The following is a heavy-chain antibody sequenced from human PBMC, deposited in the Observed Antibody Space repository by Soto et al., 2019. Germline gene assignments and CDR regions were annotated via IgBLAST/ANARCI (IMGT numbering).Heavy chain of an antibody. CDR3: ARVDAPYYYGSGSYYYPQGYFDY. CDR2: INHSGST. V-gene: IGHV4-34*01. D-gene: IGHD3-10*01. CDR1: GGSFSGYY. Sequence: QVQLQQWGAGLLKTSETLSLTCAVYGGSFSGYYWSWIRQPPGKGLEWIGEINHSGSTNYNPSLRSRVTISVDTSKNQFSLKLSSVTAADTAVYYCARVDAPYYYGSGSYYYPQGYFDYWGQGTLVTVSS. J-gene: IGHJ4*02.